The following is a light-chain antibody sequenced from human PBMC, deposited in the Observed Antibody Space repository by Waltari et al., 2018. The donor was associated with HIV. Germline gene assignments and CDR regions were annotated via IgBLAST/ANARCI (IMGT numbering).Light chain of an antibody. CDR1: STDVGNYNL. CDR2: EVT. CDR3: CAFAGANTWV. Sequence: QSALTQPASVSGSPGQSITISCSGTSTDVGNYNLVSWYHPHPARAPKLIIYEVTKWPSGVSHRFPGSKSGNTASLTISGLQADDEADYYCCAFAGANTWVFGGGTKLIVL. V-gene: IGLV2-23*02. J-gene: IGLJ3*02.